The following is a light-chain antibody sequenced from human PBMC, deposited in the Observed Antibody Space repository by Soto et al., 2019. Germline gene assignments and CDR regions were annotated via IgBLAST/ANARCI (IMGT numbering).Light chain of an antibody. CDR3: QQYDNLPRT. CDR1: QTISSW. Sequence: DIQMTQSPSSLSASVGDRVTITCRASQTISSWLAWFQQRPGRAPKFLIYKASSLKNGVPLRFSGSGSGTQFTLTNSSLQPEDIAKYYCQQYDNLPRTFGQGTKVDIK. J-gene: IGKJ1*01. V-gene: IGKV1-5*03. CDR2: KAS.